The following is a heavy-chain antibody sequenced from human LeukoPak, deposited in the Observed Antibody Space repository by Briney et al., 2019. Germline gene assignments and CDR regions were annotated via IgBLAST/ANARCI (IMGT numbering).Heavy chain of an antibody. V-gene: IGHV3-48*01. Sequence: GGSLRLSCAASGFTFSNYSMNWVRQAPGKGLEWVSYISSSRGTIHYADSVKGRFTISRDNAKKSLYLQMNSLRAGDTAVYYCARDQRYYYDSSGHFDYWGQGALVTVSS. D-gene: IGHD3-22*01. CDR2: ISSSRGTI. CDR1: GFTFSNYS. J-gene: IGHJ4*02. CDR3: ARDQRYYYDSSGHFDY.